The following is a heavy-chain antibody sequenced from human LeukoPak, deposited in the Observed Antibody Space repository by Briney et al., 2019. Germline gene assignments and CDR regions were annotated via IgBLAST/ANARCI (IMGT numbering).Heavy chain of an antibody. D-gene: IGHD3-10*01. J-gene: IGHJ4*02. CDR2: ISSSSSYI. Sequence: GGSLRLSCAASGLTFSSYSMNWVLQAPGKGLEWVSSISSSSSYIYYADSVKGRFTISRDNAKNSLYLQMNSLRAEDTAVYYCARDEVRGVAFDYWGQGTLVTVSS. CDR1: GLTFSSYS. V-gene: IGHV3-21*01. CDR3: ARDEVRGVAFDY.